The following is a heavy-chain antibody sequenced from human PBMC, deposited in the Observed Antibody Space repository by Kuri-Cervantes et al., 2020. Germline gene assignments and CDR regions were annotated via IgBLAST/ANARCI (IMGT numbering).Heavy chain of an antibody. V-gene: IGHV3-53*01. D-gene: IGHD6-25*01. Sequence: GESLKISCAASGFTVLSNDMMWVRQAPGKGLEWVSVIYSDGGTYDADSVKGRITISRDNAKNTVNLQMNSLRAEDTAVYYCARSVAAAAAFDIWGQGTMVTVSS. CDR2: IYSDGGT. CDR1: GFTVLSND. CDR3: ARSVAAAAAFDI. J-gene: IGHJ3*02.